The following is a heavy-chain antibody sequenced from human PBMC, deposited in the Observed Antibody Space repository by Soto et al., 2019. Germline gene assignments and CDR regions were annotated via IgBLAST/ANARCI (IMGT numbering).Heavy chain of an antibody. CDR2: IIPIFGTA. D-gene: IGHD3-22*01. CDR3: ARDSGTRHYYDSSGYYYVVFDY. Sequence: SVKVSCKASGGTFSSYAISWVRQAPGQGLEWMGGIIPIFGTANYAQKFQGRVTITADESTSTAYMELSSLRSEDTAVYYCARDSGTRHYYDSSGYYYVVFDYWGQGTLVTVSS. V-gene: IGHV1-69*13. CDR1: GGTFSSYA. J-gene: IGHJ4*02.